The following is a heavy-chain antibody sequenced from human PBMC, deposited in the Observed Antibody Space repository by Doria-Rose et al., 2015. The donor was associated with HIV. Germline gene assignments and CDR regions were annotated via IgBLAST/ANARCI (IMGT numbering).Heavy chain of an antibody. D-gene: IGHD6-13*01. J-gene: IGHJ4*02. CDR2: IFSDDDR. Sequence: QVTLKESGPVLVKPTETLTLTCTVSGVSLSSPGMGVSWIRQPPGKALEWLANIFSDDDRAYKTSLRSRLTNSRGTSKSQVVLTMTDMDPVDTATYYCARIKSSRWYHKYYFDFWVQGTLVIVSA. CDR3: ARIKSSRWYHKYYFDF. CDR1: GVSLSSPGMG. V-gene: IGHV2-26*01.